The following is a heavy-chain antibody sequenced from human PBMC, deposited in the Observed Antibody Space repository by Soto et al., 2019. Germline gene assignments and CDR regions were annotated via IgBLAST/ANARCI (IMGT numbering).Heavy chain of an antibody. V-gene: IGHV4-4*07. CDR3: ARGGLVRGVVTLYKWFDP. J-gene: IGHJ5*02. CDR2: IYTSGST. D-gene: IGHD3-10*01. CDR1: GGSISSYY. Sequence: PSETLSLTCTVSGGSISSYYWSWIRQPAGKGLEWIGRIYTSGSTNYNPSLKSRVTMSVDTSKKQFSLKLSSVTAADTAVYFCARGGLVRGVVTLYKWFDPWGQGTLVTVSS.